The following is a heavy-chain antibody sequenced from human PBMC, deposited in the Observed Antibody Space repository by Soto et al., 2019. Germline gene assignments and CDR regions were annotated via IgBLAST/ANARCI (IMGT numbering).Heavy chain of an antibody. D-gene: IGHD7-27*01. Sequence: QVQLVESGGGVVQPGRSLRLSCAASGFTFSSYGMHWVRQAPGKGLEWMAVIWYDGNSKDYGDSVRGRFTVSRDNTKNALYLQMDRLIAEDTAVYYCARASSSGEGFDFWGQATLVTVSS. CDR1: GFTFSSYG. J-gene: IGHJ4*02. V-gene: IGHV3-33*01. CDR3: ARASSSGEGFDF. CDR2: IWYDGNSK.